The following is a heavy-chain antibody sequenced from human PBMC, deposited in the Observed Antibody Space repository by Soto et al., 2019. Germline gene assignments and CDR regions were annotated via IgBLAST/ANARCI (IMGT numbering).Heavy chain of an antibody. V-gene: IGHV1-3*01. Sequence: ASVKVSCKASGYTFTSYAIHWVRQAPGQRLEWMGWINAGNGNTKYSQKFQGRVIITRDTSAGTAYMELRSLRSEDTAVYYCATPIVAFYWGQGTPVTVSS. J-gene: IGHJ4*02. CDR1: GYTFTSYA. CDR2: INAGNGNT. D-gene: IGHD5-12*01. CDR3: ATPIVAFY.